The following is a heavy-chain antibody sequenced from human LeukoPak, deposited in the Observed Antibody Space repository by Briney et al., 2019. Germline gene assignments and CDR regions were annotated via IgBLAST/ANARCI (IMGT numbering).Heavy chain of an antibody. V-gene: IGHV1-2*02. CDR3: ARGGSVVHPPEYTHH. D-gene: IGHD1-26*01. CDR1: GYTLTDYY. J-gene: IGHJ1*01. CDR2: INCKSGGT. Sequence: ASAKVSCTTSGYTLTDYYIHWVRQAPGQGLEWMGWINCKSGGTKYAPKFDGRVTMSRATSINTAFMELTSLTADDTALYYCARGGSVVHPPEYTHHWGQGTLVTVSS.